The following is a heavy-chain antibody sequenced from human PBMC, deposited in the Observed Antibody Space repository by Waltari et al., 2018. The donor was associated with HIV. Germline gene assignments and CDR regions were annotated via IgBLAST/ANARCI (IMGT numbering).Heavy chain of an antibody. J-gene: IGHJ4*02. D-gene: IGHD1-26*01. CDR3: ARLPYSGSYYFDY. CDR2: IYTSGST. CDR1: GGSISSGSYY. V-gene: IGHV4-61*02. Sequence: QVQLQESGPGLVKPSQTLSLTCTVSGGSISSGSYYWSCIRQPAGKGLEWIGRIYTSGSTNYNPSLKSRVTISVDTSKNQFSLKLSSVTAADTAVYYCARLPYSGSYYFDYWGQGTLVTVSS.